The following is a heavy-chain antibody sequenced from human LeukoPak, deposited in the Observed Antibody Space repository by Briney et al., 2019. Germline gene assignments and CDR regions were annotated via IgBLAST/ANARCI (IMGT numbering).Heavy chain of an antibody. CDR3: AKDSGYEDYFNY. CDR2: ISYDGSNK. V-gene: IGHV3-30*18. CDR1: GFTFSSCG. J-gene: IGHJ4*02. D-gene: IGHD5-12*01. Sequence: GGSLRLSCAASGFTFSSCGMHWVRQAPGKGLEWVAGISYDGSNKNYVDSVKGRFTISRDNSKNTLYLQMNSLRPEDTAVYYCAKDSGYEDYFNYWGQGTLVTVSS.